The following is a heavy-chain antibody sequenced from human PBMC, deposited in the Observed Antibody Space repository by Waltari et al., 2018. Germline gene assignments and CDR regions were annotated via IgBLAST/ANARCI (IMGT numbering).Heavy chain of an antibody. Sequence: VQLVESGGGLVQPGGSLRLSCAASGFTFSSYAISWVRQAPGQGLEWMGGIIPIFGTANYAQKFQGRVTITTDESTSTAYMELSSLRSEDTAVYYCARDKADWGQGTLVTVSS. CDR2: IIPIFGTA. CDR1: GFTFSSYA. D-gene: IGHD6-19*01. V-gene: IGHV1-69*01. CDR3: ARDKAD. J-gene: IGHJ4*02.